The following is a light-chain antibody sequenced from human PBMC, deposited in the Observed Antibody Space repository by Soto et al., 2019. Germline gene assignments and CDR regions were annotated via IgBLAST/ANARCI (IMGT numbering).Light chain of an antibody. J-gene: IGKJ1*01. CDR1: QSISSY. CDR2: AAS. V-gene: IGKV1-39*01. CDR3: QQSYSTLVT. Sequence: DIQMTQSPSSLSASVGDRVTITCRASQSISSYLNWYQQKPGKAPKLLIYAASSLQSGVPSRFSGSGSGTDFTLTSSNLQPEDFATYYCQQSYSTLVTFGQGTKVEIK.